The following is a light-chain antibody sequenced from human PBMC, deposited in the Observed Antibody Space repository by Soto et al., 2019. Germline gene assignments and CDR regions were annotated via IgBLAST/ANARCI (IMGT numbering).Light chain of an antibody. CDR1: QGINNY. V-gene: IGKV1D-13*01. Sequence: IQLTQSPSFLSASVGDRVTITCRASQGINNYLAWHQQKPGKAPKLLIYDASSLESGVPSRFSGSGSGTEFTLTISSLQPDDFATYYCQQFIDGWTFGQGTKVDIK. J-gene: IGKJ1*01. CDR3: QQFIDGWT. CDR2: DAS.